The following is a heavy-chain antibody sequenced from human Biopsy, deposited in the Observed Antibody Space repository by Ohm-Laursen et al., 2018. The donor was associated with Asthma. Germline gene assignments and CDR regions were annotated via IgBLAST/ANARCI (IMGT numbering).Heavy chain of an antibody. J-gene: IGHJ4*02. Sequence: ESLKISCKGSGYKFTSYWIAWVRQMPGKGLEWMGVIYPSDSETRYSPSFQGQVTISADKTINTAYLQWSSLKASDTAIYYCARLAYGSGSFFDFWGQGTLVTVAS. CDR2: IYPSDSET. CDR1: GYKFTSYW. D-gene: IGHD3-10*01. CDR3: ARLAYGSGSFFDF. V-gene: IGHV5-51*01.